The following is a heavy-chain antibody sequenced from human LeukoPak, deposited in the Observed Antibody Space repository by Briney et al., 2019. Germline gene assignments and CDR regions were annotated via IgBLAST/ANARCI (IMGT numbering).Heavy chain of an antibody. Sequence: PGGSLRLSCAASGFTFSSYWMSWVRQAPGKGLEWVANIKQDGSEKYYVDSVKGRFTISRDNAKNSLYLQMNSLRAEDTAVYYCARASGWHLNPLTGYFDYWGQGTLVTVSS. CDR2: IKQDGSEK. V-gene: IGHV3-7*01. CDR3: ARASGWHLNPLTGYFDY. J-gene: IGHJ4*02. D-gene: IGHD6-19*01. CDR1: GFTFSSYW.